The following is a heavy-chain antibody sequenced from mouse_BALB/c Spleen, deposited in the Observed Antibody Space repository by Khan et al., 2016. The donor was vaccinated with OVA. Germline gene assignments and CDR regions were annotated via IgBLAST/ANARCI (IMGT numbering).Heavy chain of an antibody. V-gene: IGHV3-2*02. J-gene: IGHJ4*01. CDR3: ARSLYYSYGYALDC. D-gene: IGHD2-14*01. CDR1: GYSITSDYA. Sequence: EVQGVESGPGLVKPSQSLSLTCTVTGYSITSDYAWNWIRQFPGNKLEWMGYISSTGSTSYNPSLKSRISFTRDTSKNQFFLQLKSVTTEDTATYYCARSLYYSYGYALDCWGRGTSVTVSS. CDR2: ISSTGST.